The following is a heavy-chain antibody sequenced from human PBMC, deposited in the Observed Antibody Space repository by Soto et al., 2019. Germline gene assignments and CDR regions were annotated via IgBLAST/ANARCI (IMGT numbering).Heavy chain of an antibody. CDR1: GFTFSSFA. J-gene: IGHJ3*02. CDR3: ARDQRYCSGGTCYSGHAFDI. CDR2: ISFDGSNE. Sequence: QVQLAESGGGVVQPGNSLRLSCAASGFTFSSFAIHWVRQAPGKGLEWVATISFDGSNEYYADSVKGRFTISRDNSKSTLSLQMNSLKAEDTAVYYCARDQRYCSGGTCYSGHAFDIWGQGTMVTVSS. D-gene: IGHD2-15*01. V-gene: IGHV3-30-3*01.